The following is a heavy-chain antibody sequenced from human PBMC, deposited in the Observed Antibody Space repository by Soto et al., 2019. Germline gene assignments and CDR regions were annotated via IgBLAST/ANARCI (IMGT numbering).Heavy chain of an antibody. CDR2: IIPIFGTA. CDR1: GGTFSRHA. Sequence: QVQLVQSGAEVRKPGSSVKVSCKASGGTFSRHAISWVRQAPGQGLEWMGGIIPIFGTANHAQKFQGRVTIIADESTSKVYMELSSLRSEDTAMYDCARGWEYDSNDYYYAYWGQGTLVIVSS. D-gene: IGHD3-22*01. CDR3: ARGWEYDSNDYYYAY. V-gene: IGHV1-69*01. J-gene: IGHJ4*02.